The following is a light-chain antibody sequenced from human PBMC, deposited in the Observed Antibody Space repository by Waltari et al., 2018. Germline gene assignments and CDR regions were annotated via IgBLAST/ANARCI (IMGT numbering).Light chain of an antibody. CDR2: EIS. CDR1: HSNVDILHL. J-gene: IGLJ1*01. V-gene: IGLV2-23*02. Sequence: QSALTQPASLSGSPGQSTTISCTAVHSNVDILHLFSWYQHHPGRNPRLLIYEISQRPSGISNRFSGSKSGNTASLTISGLQPEDEADYFCCSFAGYGIYVFGSGTQVSVL. CDR3: CSFAGYGIYV.